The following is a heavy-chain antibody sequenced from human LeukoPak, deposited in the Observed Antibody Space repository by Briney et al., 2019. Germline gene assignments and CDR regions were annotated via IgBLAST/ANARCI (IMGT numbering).Heavy chain of an antibody. D-gene: IGHD6-19*01. CDR2: IYHSGST. V-gene: IGHV4-30-2*01. CDR3: ARGVGSSGPLPTEYFQH. Sequence: PSETLSLTCTVSGGSISSGGYYWSWIRQPPGKGLEWIGYIYHSGSTYYNPSLKSRVTISVDKSKNQFSLKLTSVTAADTAVYYCARGVGSSGPLPTEYFQHWGQGTLVTVSS. CDR1: GGSISSGGYY. J-gene: IGHJ1*01.